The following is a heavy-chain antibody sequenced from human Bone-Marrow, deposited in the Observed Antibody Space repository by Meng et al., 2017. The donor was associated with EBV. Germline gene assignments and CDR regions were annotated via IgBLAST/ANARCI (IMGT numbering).Heavy chain of an antibody. CDR1: AGSFSDYY. Sequence: QVQLQQWGAGLFTPSETLSLTCAVCAGSFSDYYWSWIHQPPGKGLEWIGEINHSGSTNYSPSLKSRVTISLRLTSVTAADTAVYYCARGIPGGSGKPYFDYWGQGTLVTVSS. CDR3: ARGIPGGSGKPYFDY. D-gene: IGHD3-10*01. J-gene: IGHJ4*02. V-gene: IGHV4-34*02. CDR2: INHSGST.